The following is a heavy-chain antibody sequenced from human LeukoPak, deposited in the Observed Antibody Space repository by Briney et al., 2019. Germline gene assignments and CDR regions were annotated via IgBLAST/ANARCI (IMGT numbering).Heavy chain of an antibody. J-gene: IGHJ5*02. CDR2: TYYRSKWYN. V-gene: IGHV6-1*01. CDR3: ARTEIRYFDWLYPGGWFDP. CDR1: GDSVSSNSAA. D-gene: IGHD3-9*01. Sequence: SQTLSLTCAISGDSVSSNSAAWNWIRQSPSRGLEWLGRTYYRSKWYNDYAVSVKSRITISADTSKNQLSLQLNSVTPEDTAVYYCARTEIRYFDWLYPGGWFDPWGQGTLVTVSS.